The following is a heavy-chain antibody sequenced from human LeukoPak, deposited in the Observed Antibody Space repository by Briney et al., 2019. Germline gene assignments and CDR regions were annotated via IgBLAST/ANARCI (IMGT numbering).Heavy chain of an antibody. V-gene: IGHV4-34*01. Sequence: SETLSLTCAVYGGSFSGYYWSWIRQPPGKGLEWIGEINHSGSTNYNPSLKRRVTMSLDTSKNQFSLKLSSVTAADTAVYYCAKSPYGSGSYYNWFDPWGQGTLVTVSS. CDR2: INHSGST. CDR1: GGSFSGYY. D-gene: IGHD3-10*01. J-gene: IGHJ5*02. CDR3: AKSPYGSGSYYNWFDP.